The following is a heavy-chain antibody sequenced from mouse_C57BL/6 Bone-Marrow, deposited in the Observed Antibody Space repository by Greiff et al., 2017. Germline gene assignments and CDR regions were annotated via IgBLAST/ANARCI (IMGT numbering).Heavy chain of an antibody. CDR3: ARDRYGSISYYAMDY. CDR1: GFTFSDYY. Sequence: EVMLVESEGGLVQPGRSMKLSCTASGFTFSDYYMAWVRQVPEKGLEWVANINYDGSSTYYLDSLKSRFIISRDNAKNILYLQMSSLKSEDTATYYCARDRYGSISYYAMDYWGQGTSVTVSS. D-gene: IGHD1-1*01. CDR2: INYDGSST. J-gene: IGHJ4*01. V-gene: IGHV5-16*01.